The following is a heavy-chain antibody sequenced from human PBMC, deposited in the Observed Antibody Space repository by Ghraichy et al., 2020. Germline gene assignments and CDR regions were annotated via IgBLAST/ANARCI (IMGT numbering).Heavy chain of an antibody. CDR2: IGGNT. CDR1: GGSISSYY. CDR3: ASGSFSSRRAGMDV. V-gene: IGHV4-4*07. J-gene: IGHJ6*02. D-gene: IGHD6-6*01. Sequence: SETLSLTCTVSGGSISSYYWSWIRQPAGKGLEWIGRIGGNTNYNPPLESRVSMSLDTSKNQFSLKVTSVTAADTAVYYCASGSFSSRRAGMDVWGQGTTVTVSS.